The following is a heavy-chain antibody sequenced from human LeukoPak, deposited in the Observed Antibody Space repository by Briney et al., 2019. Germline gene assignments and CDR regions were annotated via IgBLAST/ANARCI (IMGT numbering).Heavy chain of an antibody. CDR3: AKAGEKLAVVAQRGWFGP. CDR1: GYTFTTYD. D-gene: IGHD2-21*01. J-gene: IGHJ5*02. V-gene: IGHV1-8*01. CDR2: MNPNSGNT. Sequence: ASVKVSCKASGYTFTTYDINWVRQATGQGLEWMGWMNPNSGNTGYAQKFQGRVTMTRNTSISTAYMELNSLTAEDTAVYYCAKAGEKLAVVAQRGWFGPWGQGTLVTVSS.